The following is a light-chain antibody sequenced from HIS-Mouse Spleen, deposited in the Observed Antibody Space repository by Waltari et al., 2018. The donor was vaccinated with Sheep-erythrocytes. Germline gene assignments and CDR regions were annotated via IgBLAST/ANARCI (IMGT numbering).Light chain of an antibody. CDR3: AAWDDSLNGPVV. J-gene: IGLJ2*01. CDR1: SSNIGSNT. Sequence: GQRVTISCSGSSSNIGSNTVNWYKQLPGTAPKLLIYSNNQRPSGVPDRFSGSKSGTSASLAISGLQSEDEADYYCAAWDDSLNGPVVFGGGTKLTVL. CDR2: SNN. V-gene: IGLV1-44*01.